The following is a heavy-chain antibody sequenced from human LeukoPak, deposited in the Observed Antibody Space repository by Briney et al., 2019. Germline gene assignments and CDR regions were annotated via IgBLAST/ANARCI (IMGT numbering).Heavy chain of an antibody. J-gene: IGHJ5*02. Sequence: SSETLSLTCTVSGGSISSGNYYWGWIRQPPGKGLEWVGGTYYRGSTYNNPSLQSRVTISLDSSRSHFSLTLDSVTAADTAVYYCARGRAEKSTVFDDWGQGTLVLVSS. D-gene: IGHD5-24*01. CDR3: ARGRAEKSTVFDD. CDR2: TYYRGST. CDR1: GGSISSGNYY. V-gene: IGHV4-39*02.